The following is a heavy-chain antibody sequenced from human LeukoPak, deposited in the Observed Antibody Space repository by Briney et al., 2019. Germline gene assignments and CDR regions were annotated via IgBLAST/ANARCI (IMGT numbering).Heavy chain of an antibody. CDR1: GGSISSYY. Sequence: PSETLSLTCTVSGGSISSYYWSWIRQPAGKGLEWIGRIYTSGSTNYNPSLKSRVTMSVDTSKNQFSLKLSSVTAADTAVYYCARDRDRATVMESDYYYMDVWGKGTTVTVSS. CDR2: IYTSGST. J-gene: IGHJ6*03. V-gene: IGHV4-4*07. D-gene: IGHD4-11*01. CDR3: ARDRDRATVMESDYYYMDV.